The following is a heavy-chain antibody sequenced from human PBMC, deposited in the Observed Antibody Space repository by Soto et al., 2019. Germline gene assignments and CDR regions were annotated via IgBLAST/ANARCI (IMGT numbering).Heavy chain of an antibody. J-gene: IGHJ3*02. CDR2: IYPGDSDT. CDR1: GYSFTSYW. Sequence: GSLKISSKGSGYSFTSYWISWVRKMPGKGLEWMGIIYPGDSDTRYSPSFQGQVTISADKSISTAYLQWSSLKASDTAMYYCARTKYCSGGSCYSDAFDIWGQGTMVTVSS. CDR3: ARTKYCSGGSCYSDAFDI. V-gene: IGHV5-51*01. D-gene: IGHD2-15*01.